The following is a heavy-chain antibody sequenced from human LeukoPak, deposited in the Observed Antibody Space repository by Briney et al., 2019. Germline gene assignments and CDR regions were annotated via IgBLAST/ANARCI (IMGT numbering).Heavy chain of an antibody. CDR2: IYYCGST. CDR1: GVSISSYY. J-gene: IGHJ3*02. Sequence: SETLLLTCTGSGVSISSYYWSWIRQPPGKELEWIAYIYYCGSTNYNPSLKSRVTISVDTSKNQFSLKLSSVTAADTAVYYCARLEWELHPGAFDIWGQGTLVTVSS. V-gene: IGHV4-59*08. D-gene: IGHD1-26*01. CDR3: ARLEWELHPGAFDI.